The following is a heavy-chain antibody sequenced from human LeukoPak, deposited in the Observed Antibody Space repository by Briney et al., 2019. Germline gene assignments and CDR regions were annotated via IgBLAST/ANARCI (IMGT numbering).Heavy chain of an antibody. Sequence: PSETLSLTCAVSGGSISSGDAFWSWIRQPPGTGLEWIGYIFYSGSTYYNPSLKSRLTILVDTSNNQFSLRLSSVTAADTAIYYCAGGQTAYSPFDYWGPGTLVIVSS. D-gene: IGHD3-9*01. CDR2: IFYSGST. V-gene: IGHV4-30-4*01. J-gene: IGHJ4*02. CDR3: AGGQTAYSPFDY. CDR1: GGSISSGDAF.